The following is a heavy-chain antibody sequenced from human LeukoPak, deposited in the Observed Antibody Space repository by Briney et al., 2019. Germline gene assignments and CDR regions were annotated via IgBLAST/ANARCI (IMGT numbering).Heavy chain of an antibody. CDR3: ARGPNKSDGGNSGSAWFDP. D-gene: IGHD4-23*01. CDR2: MNPNSGNT. J-gene: IGHJ5*02. CDR1: EHTFTTYD. V-gene: IGHV1-8*01. Sequence: ASVKVSCTPSEHTFTTYDINWVPQATGQGLKWMGWMNPNSGNTGYAQKFQGRVTMTRNTSISTAYMELSSLRSEDTAVYYCARGPNKSDGGNSGSAWFDPWGQGTLVTVSS.